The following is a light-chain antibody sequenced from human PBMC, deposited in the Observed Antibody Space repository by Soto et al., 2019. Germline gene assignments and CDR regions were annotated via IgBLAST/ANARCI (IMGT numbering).Light chain of an antibody. V-gene: IGKV3-20*01. Sequence: EIVLTQSPGTLSLSPGERATLSCRASQSVSSSYLAWYQQRPGQAPILLIYGASRRATGIADRFSGSGSGTNFSLTISRVEPEDFAVYYCQQYGSSLWTFGQGIKVEIK. CDR1: QSVSSSY. CDR3: QQYGSSLWT. CDR2: GAS. J-gene: IGKJ1*01.